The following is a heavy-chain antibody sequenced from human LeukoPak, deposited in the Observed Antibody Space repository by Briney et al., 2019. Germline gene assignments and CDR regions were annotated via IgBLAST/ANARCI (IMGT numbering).Heavy chain of an antibody. CDR2: IYYSGSI. Sequence: SETLSLTCTVSGGSISSSSYYWGWIRQPPGKGLEWIGSIYYSGSIYYNPSLKSRVTISVDTSKNQFSLKLSSVTAADTAVYYCAGYCSSTSCYVYYYGMDVWGQGTTVTVSS. D-gene: IGHD2-2*01. CDR3: AGYCSSTSCYVYYYGMDV. V-gene: IGHV4-39*01. CDR1: GGSISSSSYY. J-gene: IGHJ6*02.